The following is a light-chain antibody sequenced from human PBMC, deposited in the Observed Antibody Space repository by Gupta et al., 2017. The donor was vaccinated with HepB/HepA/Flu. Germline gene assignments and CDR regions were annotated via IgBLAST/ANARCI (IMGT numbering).Light chain of an antibody. CDR1: QSVSSY. Sequence: EIVLTQSPATLSLSPGERATLSCRASQSVSSYLAWYQQKPGQAPRLLIYDASNRATGIPARFSGSGSGKDFTLTISSLEPEDFAAYYCQQRSNWPPLTFGGGTKVEIK. CDR3: QQRSNWPPLT. J-gene: IGKJ4*01. V-gene: IGKV3-11*01. CDR2: DAS.